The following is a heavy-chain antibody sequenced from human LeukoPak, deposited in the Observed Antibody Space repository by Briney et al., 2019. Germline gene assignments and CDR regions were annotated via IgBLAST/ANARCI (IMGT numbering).Heavy chain of an antibody. CDR2: IYYSGST. Sequence: SETLSLTCTVSGGSISSYYWSWIRQPPGKGLEWIGYIYYSGSTNYNPSLKSRVTISVDTSKNQFSLKLGSVTAADTAVYYCARLQYYYGSGSDFDYWGQGTLVTVSS. J-gene: IGHJ4*02. D-gene: IGHD3-10*01. CDR3: ARLQYYYGSGSDFDY. V-gene: IGHV4-59*01. CDR1: GGSISSYY.